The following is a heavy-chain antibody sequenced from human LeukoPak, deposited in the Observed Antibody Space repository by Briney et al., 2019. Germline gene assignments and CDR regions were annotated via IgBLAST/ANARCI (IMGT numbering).Heavy chain of an antibody. J-gene: IGHJ5*02. CDR3: ARGIGDSRGTRFDP. D-gene: IGHD3-22*01. CDR2: ISYSGST. V-gene: IGHV4-61*05. Sequence: PSETLSLTCTVSGGSISSSSHSWGWIRQPPGKGLEWIGYISYSGSTTYSPTLKSRVTISVDTSKNQFSLKLNSVTAADTAVYFCARGIGDSRGTRFDPWGQGTLVTVSS. CDR1: GGSISSSSHS.